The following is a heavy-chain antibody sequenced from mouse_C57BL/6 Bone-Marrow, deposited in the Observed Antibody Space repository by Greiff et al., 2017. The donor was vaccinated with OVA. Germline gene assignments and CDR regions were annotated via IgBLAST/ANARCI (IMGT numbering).Heavy chain of an antibody. V-gene: IGHV1-64*01. CDR3: SRSGIYYYGSSPAY. J-gene: IGHJ3*01. Sequence: QVQLKQPGAELVKPGASVKLSCKASGYTFTSYWMHWVKQRPGPGLEWIGMIHPNSGSTNYNEKFKSKATLSVDKSYSTAYMQLSSLTSEDSAVYYCSRSGIYYYGSSPAYWGQGTLVTVSA. CDR1: GYTFTSYW. CDR2: IHPNSGST. D-gene: IGHD1-1*01.